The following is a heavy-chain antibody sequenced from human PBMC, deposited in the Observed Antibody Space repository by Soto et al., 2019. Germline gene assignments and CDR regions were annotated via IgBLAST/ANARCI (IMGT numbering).Heavy chain of an antibody. CDR1: GFTFSTFG. V-gene: IGHV3-21*01. J-gene: IGHJ3*02. Sequence: EVQLVESGGGLVKPGGSLGLSGAASGFTFSTFGINWVRQPPGRGLGGAPSIGISGSYIYYADSLKGRFTISRDNAKNSLYLQMNSLRAEDTAVYYCARDAPLHDDDYGDYARPHDAFDIWGQGTMVTVSS. D-gene: IGHD4-17*01. CDR2: IGISGSYI. CDR3: ARDAPLHDDDYGDYARPHDAFDI.